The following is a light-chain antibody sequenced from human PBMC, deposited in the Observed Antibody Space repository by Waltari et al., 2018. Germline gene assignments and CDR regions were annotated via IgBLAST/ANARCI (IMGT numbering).Light chain of an antibody. CDR3: QHYVRLPVT. V-gene: IGKV3-20*01. CDR2: AAS. CDR1: QSVRGT. Sequence: IVLTQSPGTLSLSPGERATLSCRASQSVRGTLAWYQQKPGQPPRLLIYAASTRATGIPDRFSGSGSGTDFTLTISRLEPEDFAVYYCQHYVRLPVTFGQGTKVEIK. J-gene: IGKJ1*01.